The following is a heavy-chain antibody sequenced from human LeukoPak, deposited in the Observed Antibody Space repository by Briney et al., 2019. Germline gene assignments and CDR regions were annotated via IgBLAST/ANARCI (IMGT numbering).Heavy chain of an antibody. J-gene: IGHJ4*02. Sequence: GGSLRLSCVDSGFTFSSYWMSWDRQAPGKGLEWVANIKQDGSEKYYVDSVKGRFTISRDNAKNSLYLQMNSLRAEDTAVYYCARAGGGVFDYWGQGTLVTVSS. CDR3: ARAGGGVFDY. D-gene: IGHD3-16*01. CDR2: IKQDGSEK. V-gene: IGHV3-7*03. CDR1: GFTFSSYW.